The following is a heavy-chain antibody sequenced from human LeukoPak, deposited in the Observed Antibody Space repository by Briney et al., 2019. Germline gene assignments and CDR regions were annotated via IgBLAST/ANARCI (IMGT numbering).Heavy chain of an antibody. V-gene: IGHV4-34*01. CDR3: ARDRYYYDSSGYYNWFDP. D-gene: IGHD3-22*01. Sequence: SETLSLTCAVYGGSFSGYYWSWIRQPPGKGLEWIGEINHSGSTNYNPSLKSRVTMSVDTSKNQFSLKLSSVTAADTAVYYCARDRYYYDSSGYYNWFDPWGQGTLVTVSS. J-gene: IGHJ5*02. CDR1: GGSFSGYY. CDR2: INHSGST.